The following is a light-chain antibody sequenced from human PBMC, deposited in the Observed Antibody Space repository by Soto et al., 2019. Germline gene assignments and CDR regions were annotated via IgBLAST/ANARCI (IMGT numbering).Light chain of an antibody. CDR3: QQRSNWPPLT. CDR1: QSVSSY. CDR2: DAS. V-gene: IGKV3-11*01. J-gene: IGKJ5*01. Sequence: EIVLTHSPATLALSPWEGAALSRRASQSVSSYLAWYQQKPGQAPRLLIYDASNRATGIPARFSGSGSGTDFTLTISSLEPEDFAVYYCQQRSNWPPLTFGQGTRLEIK.